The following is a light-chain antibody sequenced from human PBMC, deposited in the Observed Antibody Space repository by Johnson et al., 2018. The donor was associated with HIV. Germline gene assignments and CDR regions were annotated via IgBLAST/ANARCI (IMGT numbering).Light chain of an antibody. J-gene: IGLJ1*01. CDR2: ENN. V-gene: IGLV1-51*02. Sequence: QSVLTQPPSVSAAPGQKVTISCSGSSSNIGKNYVSWYQQFPGTAPKLLIYENNKRPSGIPERFSGSKSGTSATLGITGLQTGDEADYYCGAWDASLSTGGVFGTGTKVTVL. CDR1: SSNIGKNY. CDR3: GAWDASLSTGGV.